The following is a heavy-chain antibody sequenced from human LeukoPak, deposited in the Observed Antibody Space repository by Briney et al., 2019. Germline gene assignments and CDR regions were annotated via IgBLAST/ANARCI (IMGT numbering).Heavy chain of an antibody. V-gene: IGHV3-23*01. J-gene: IGHJ6*02. CDR3: AKAVGAYHYVMDV. CDR1: GLTFNNYG. CDR2: ISGSGGST. Sequence: PGGSLRLSCAASGLTFNNYGMSWVRQAAGKGLEWVSAISGSGGSTYYADSVKGRFTISRDNSKNTVYLQMNSLRAEDTAVYYCAKAVGAYHYVMDVWGQGTTVIVSS. D-gene: IGHD1-26*01.